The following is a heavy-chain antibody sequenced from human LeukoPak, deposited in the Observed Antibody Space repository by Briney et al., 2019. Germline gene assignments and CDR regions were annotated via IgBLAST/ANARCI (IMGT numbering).Heavy chain of an antibody. CDR1: GFTFSSYS. V-gene: IGHV3-21*01. D-gene: IGHD3-10*01. CDR2: ISSSSSYI. Sequence: GGSLRLSCAASGFTFSSYSMNWVRQAPGKGLEWVSSISSSSSYIYYADSVKGPFTISRDNAKNSLYLQMNSLRAEDTAVYYCARDGGLWFGELRDMDVWGKGTTVTVSS. J-gene: IGHJ6*03. CDR3: ARDGGLWFGELRDMDV.